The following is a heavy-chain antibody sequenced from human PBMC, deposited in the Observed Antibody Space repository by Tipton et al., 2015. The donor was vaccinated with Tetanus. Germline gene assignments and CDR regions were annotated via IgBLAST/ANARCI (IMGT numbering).Heavy chain of an antibody. J-gene: IGHJ3*02. V-gene: IGHV6-1*01. CDR1: GDSVSSNSAA. Sequence: GLVKPSQTLSLTCAISGDSVSSNSAAWNWIRQSPSRGLEWLGRTYYRSKWYNDYAVSVKSRITINPDTSKNQFSLQLNSVTPEDGAVFYCARAGQRLVGAGGFVFDIGAQGPWVPVSS. CDR3: ARAGQRLVGAGGFVFDI. CDR2: TYYRSKWYN. D-gene: IGHD6-13*01.